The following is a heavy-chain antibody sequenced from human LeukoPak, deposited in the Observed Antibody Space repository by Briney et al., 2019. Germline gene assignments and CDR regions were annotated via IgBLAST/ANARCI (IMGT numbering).Heavy chain of an antibody. V-gene: IGHV3-30*02. Sequence: GGSLRLSCAASGFTFSSYGMHWVRQAPGKGLDWVAFIRYDGRNKYYADSVKGRFTVSRDNSKNTLYLQMNSLRAEDTAVYYCAKKYNTGLDPWGQGTLVTVSS. CDR3: AKKYNTGLDP. D-gene: IGHD1-14*01. CDR1: GFTFSSYG. CDR2: IRYDGRNK. J-gene: IGHJ5*02.